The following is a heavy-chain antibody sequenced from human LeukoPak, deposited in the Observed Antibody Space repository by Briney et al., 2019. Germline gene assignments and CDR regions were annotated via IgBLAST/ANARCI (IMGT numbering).Heavy chain of an antibody. J-gene: IGHJ4*02. CDR2: INHSGST. D-gene: IGHD5-24*01. CDR1: GGSFSGYY. CDR3: ARRTAATINFDY. V-gene: IGHV4-34*01. Sequence: PSETLSLTCAVYGGSFSGYYWSWIRQPPGKGLEWIGEINHSGSTNYNPSLKSRVTISVDTSKNQFSLKLSSVTAADTAVYYCARRTAATINFDYWGQGTLVTVSS.